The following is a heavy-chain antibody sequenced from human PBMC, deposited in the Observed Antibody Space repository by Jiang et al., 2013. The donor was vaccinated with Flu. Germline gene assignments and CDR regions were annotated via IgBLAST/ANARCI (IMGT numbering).Heavy chain of an antibody. J-gene: IGHJ4*02. D-gene: IGHD2-15*01. CDR2: IYPGDSDT. Sequence: GAEVKKPGESLKISCEGSGYYFGDYWIAWVRQTPGKGLEWMGVIYPGDSDTRYSPSFQGQVTISVDKSIRTVFLQWGSLKASDTAIYYCARQVSRISWPIDYWGQGTLVTVSS. CDR1: GYYFGDYW. V-gene: IGHV5-51*01. CDR3: ARQVSRISWPIDY.